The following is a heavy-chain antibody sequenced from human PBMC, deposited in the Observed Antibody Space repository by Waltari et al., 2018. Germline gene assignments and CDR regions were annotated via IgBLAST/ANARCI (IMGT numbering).Heavy chain of an antibody. V-gene: IGHV3-30*02. J-gene: IGHJ3*02. CDR2: IRYDGSNK. D-gene: IGHD6-13*01. CDR1: GFTFSSYG. Sequence: QVQLVESGGGVVQPGGYLRLSCAASGFTFSSYGMHWGRQPARKGLEWVAFIRYDGSNKYYADSVKGRFTISRDNSKNTLYLQMNSLRAEDTAVYYCAKDMRGSSSVGDAFDIWGQGTMVTVSS. CDR3: AKDMRGSSSVGDAFDI.